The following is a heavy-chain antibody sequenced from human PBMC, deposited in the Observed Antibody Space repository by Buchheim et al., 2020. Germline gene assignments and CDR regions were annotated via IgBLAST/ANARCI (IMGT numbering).Heavy chain of an antibody. J-gene: IGHJ6*02. CDR2: IASDASSA. CDR1: GFPFSSYW. V-gene: IGHV3-74*01. CDR3: TRDFRKSGMDV. Sequence: EVQVLESGGGLVQPGGSLRLSCAASGFPFSSYWMHWVRQAPGKGLVWVSRIASDASSASYADSVKGRFIISRDNAKNTLYLQMNSLRIEDTAVYYCTRDFRKSGMDVWGQGTT.